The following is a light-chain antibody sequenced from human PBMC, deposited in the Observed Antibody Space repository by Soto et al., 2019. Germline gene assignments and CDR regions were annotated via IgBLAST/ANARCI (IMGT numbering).Light chain of an antibody. CDR2: GAS. CDR1: HSIGSY. CDR3: QQRSTWPT. V-gene: IGKV3-11*01. Sequence: EIVLTQSPATLSLSPGERATLSCRASHSIGSYLAWYQQKPGQAPRLLIYGASHRATGIPARFGGSGSGTDFTLTISSLEPEDFAVYYCQQRSTWPTFGPGTKVDIK. J-gene: IGKJ3*01.